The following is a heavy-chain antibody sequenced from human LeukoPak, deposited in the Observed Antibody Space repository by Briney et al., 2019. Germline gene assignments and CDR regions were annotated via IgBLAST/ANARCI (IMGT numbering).Heavy chain of an antibody. CDR1: GGSISSYY. Sequence: SETLSLTCTVSGGSISSYYWSWIRQPPGKGLEWIGYIYYSGSTNYNPSLKSRVTISVDTSKNQFSLKLSSVTAADTAVYYCARGGYYDFWSGYYTYYFDYWGQGTLVTVSS. CDR2: IYYSGST. J-gene: IGHJ4*02. CDR3: ARGGYYDFWSGYYTYYFDY. V-gene: IGHV4-59*01. D-gene: IGHD3-3*01.